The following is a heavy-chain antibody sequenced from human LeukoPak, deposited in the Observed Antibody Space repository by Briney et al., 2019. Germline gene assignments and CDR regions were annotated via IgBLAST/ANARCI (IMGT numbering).Heavy chain of an antibody. D-gene: IGHD6-13*01. CDR1: GGSFSGYY. CDR2: INHSGST. V-gene: IGHV4-34*01. J-gene: IGHJ5*02. Sequence: PSETLSLTCAVYGGSFSGYYWSWIRQPPGKGLEWIGEINHSGSTNYNPSLKSRVTISVDTSKNQFSLKLSSVTAADTAVYYCXXXXXXAAGTWLNWFDPWGQGTLVTVSS. CDR3: XXXXXXAAGTWLNWFDP.